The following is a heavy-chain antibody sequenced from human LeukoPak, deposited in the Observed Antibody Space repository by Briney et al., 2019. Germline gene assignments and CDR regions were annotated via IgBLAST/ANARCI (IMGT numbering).Heavy chain of an antibody. Sequence: SVKVSCKASGGTFSRYAINWVRQAPGQGLEWMGGIIPMFGTANYAQKFQGRVTITADKSTSTAYMELSSLRSEDTAVYYCATSPTYYYGSGRLDYWGQGTLVTVSS. CDR2: IIPMFGTA. V-gene: IGHV1-69*06. J-gene: IGHJ4*02. D-gene: IGHD3-10*01. CDR3: ATSPTYYYGSGRLDY. CDR1: GGTFSRYA.